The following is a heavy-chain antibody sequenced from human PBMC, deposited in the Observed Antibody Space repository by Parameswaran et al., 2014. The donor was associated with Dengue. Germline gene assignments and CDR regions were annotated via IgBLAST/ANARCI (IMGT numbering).Heavy chain of an antibody. D-gene: IGHD4-23*01. J-gene: IGHJ3*01. V-gene: IGHV4-59*01. CDR3: ARGNYYGGNSGLDFDA. Sequence: RQPPGKGLEWIGYIYYTGSTNYNPSLKSRVTMSVDTSKNEFSLKLTSVTAADTAVYYCARGNYYGGNSGLDFDAWGQGTMVTVSS. CDR2: IYYTGST.